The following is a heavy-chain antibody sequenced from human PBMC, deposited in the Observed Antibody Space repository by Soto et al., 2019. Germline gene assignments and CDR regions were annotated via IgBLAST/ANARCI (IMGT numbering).Heavy chain of an antibody. CDR1: GVTFSDCY. V-gene: IGHV3-11*01. CDR3: ARVRFGEWGYAMDV. Sequence: QVQLVESGGGLVKPGGSLRLSCAVSGVTFSDCYMNWIRQAPAKGLEWVSYISSSGTSINYAGSVKGRFTISRDNAKNSLYLQMNSLRAEDTAMYYCARVRFGEWGYAMDVWGQGTTVTVSS. J-gene: IGHJ6*02. D-gene: IGHD3-10*01. CDR2: ISSSGTSI.